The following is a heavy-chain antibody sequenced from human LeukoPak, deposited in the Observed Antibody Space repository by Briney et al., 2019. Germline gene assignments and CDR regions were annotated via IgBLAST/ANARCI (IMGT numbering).Heavy chain of an antibody. J-gene: IGHJ4*02. CDR2: ISGSGGST. V-gene: IGHV3-23*01. CDR3: ANSFWSGFYYFDY. CDR1: GFTFSSYA. D-gene: IGHD3-3*01. Sequence: PGGSLRLSCATSGFTFSSYAMSWVRQAPGKGLEWVSAISGSGGSTYYADSVKGRFTISRDNSKNTLYLQMNSLRAEDTAVYYCANSFWSGFYYFDYWGQGTQVTVSS.